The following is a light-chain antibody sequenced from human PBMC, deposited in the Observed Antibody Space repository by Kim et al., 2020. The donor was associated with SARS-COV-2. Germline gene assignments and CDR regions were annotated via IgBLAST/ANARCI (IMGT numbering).Light chain of an antibody. V-gene: IGLV2-14*01. CDR1: SRDVGGSNY. J-gene: IGLJ3*02. CDR2: DVN. CDR3: SSYTRSSSFG. Sequence: QSVLTQPASVSGSPGQSITISCTGTSRDVGGSNYVSWYQQHPGKVPKLIIYDVNKRPSGVSYRFTGSKSGNTASLTISGLQAEDEADYYCSSYTRSSSFGFGGGTQLTVL.